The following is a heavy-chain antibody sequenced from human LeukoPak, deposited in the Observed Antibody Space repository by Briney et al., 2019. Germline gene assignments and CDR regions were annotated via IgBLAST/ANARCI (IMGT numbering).Heavy chain of an antibody. V-gene: IGHV3-74*01. J-gene: IGHJ4*02. CDR3: ARGFLDESTSPFDY. CDR1: GFTFSSYW. CDR2: INSDGSST. D-gene: IGHD2-2*01. Sequence: PGGSLRLSCAASGFTFSSYWMHWVRHAPGKGLVWVSRINSDGSSTSYADSVKGRFTISRDNAKNTLYLQMNSLRAEDTAVYYCARGFLDESTSPFDYWGQGTLVTVSS.